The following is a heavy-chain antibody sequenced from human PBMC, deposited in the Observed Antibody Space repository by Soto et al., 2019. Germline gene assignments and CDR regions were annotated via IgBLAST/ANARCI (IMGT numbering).Heavy chain of an antibody. CDR2: ISGSGGST. J-gene: IGHJ6*03. V-gene: IGHV3-23*01. Sequence: GGSLRLSCAASGFTFSSYAMSWVRQAPGKGLEWVSAISGSGGSTYYADSVKGRFTISRDNSKNTLYLQMNSLRAEDTAVYYCAKVPLYCSGGSCHVYYYYMDVWGKGTTVTVSS. CDR1: GFTFSSYA. CDR3: AKVPLYCSGGSCHVYYYYMDV. D-gene: IGHD2-15*01.